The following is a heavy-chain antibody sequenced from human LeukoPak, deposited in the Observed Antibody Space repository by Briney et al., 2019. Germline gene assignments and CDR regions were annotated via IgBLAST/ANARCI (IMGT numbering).Heavy chain of an antibody. J-gene: IGHJ4*02. CDR2: ISSDASIT. D-gene: IGHD2-15*01. V-gene: IGHV3-74*01. CDR1: GFAFSTYW. Sequence: GGSLRLSCAASGFAFSTYWMHWVRQDPGKGLVWVSRISSDASITSYANPVKGRFTISRDNAKNTLYLQMNSLRAEDTALYYCATSARTYIGSSLDYWGQGTLVTVSS. CDR3: ATSARTYIGSSLDY.